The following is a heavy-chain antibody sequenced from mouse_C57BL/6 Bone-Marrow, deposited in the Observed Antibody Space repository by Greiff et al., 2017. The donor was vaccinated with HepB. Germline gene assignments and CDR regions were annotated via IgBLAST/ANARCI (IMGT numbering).Heavy chain of an antibody. D-gene: IGHD2-13*01. J-gene: IGHJ2*01. V-gene: IGHV1-81*01. CDR2: IYPRSGNT. CDR1: GYTFTSYG. CDR3: ARTTPCFDY. Sequence: QVQLQQSGAELARPGASVKLSCKASGYTFTSYGISWVKRRTGQGLEWIGEIYPRSGNTYYNEKFKGKATLTADKSSSTAYMELRSLTSEDAAVYFCARTTPCFDYWGQGTTLTVSS.